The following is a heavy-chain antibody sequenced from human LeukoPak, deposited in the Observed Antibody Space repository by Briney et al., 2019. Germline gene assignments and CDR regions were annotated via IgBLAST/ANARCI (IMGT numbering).Heavy chain of an antibody. V-gene: IGHV4-39*01. CDR1: GGSISSYY. J-gene: IGHJ4*02. Sequence: PSETLSLTCTVSGGSISSYYWGWIRQPPGKGLEWIGSIYYSGSTYYNPSLKSRVTISVDTSKNQFSLKLSSVTAADTAVYYCARQPPYRYCSGGSCQEYYFDYWGQGTLVTVSS. CDR3: ARQPPYRYCSGGSCQEYYFDY. D-gene: IGHD2-15*01. CDR2: IYYSGST.